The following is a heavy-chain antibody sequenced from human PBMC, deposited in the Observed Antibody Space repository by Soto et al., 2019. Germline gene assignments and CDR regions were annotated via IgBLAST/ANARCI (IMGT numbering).Heavy chain of an antibody. Sequence: QVQLVESGGGVVQPGRSLRLSCAASGFTFSSYAMHWVRQAPGKGLEWVAVISYDGSNKYYADSVKGRFTISRDNSKNTLYLQMNSLRAEDTAVYYCARDGAGCGMDVWAQGTTVTVSS. CDR2: ISYDGSNK. CDR1: GFTFSSYA. J-gene: IGHJ6*02. V-gene: IGHV3-30-3*01. CDR3: ARDGAGCGMDV. D-gene: IGHD6-19*01.